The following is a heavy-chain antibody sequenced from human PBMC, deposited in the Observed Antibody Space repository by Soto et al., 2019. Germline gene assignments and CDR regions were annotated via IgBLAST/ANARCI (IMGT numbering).Heavy chain of an antibody. CDR1: GGSINDYY. J-gene: IGHJ4*01. V-gene: IGHV4-59*01. CDR2: GLRPDYT. CDR3: VAGPDRAKSAY. Sequence: QVQLQESGPGLVKPSETLSLTCTVSGGSINDYYWSWTRQPPGKGLEWIAYGLRPDYTGYNPSLRNRVTISSDTSKNQFSLRLISVTAADTAVYYCVAGPDRAKSAYWGHGTLVTVSS.